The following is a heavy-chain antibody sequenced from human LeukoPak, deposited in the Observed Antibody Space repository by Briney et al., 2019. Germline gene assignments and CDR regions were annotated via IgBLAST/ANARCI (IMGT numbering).Heavy chain of an antibody. CDR2: LKQDGSEE. J-gene: IGHJ6*04. CDR1: GFTFSTYW. V-gene: IGHV3-7*01. D-gene: IGHD3-10*02. CDR3: AELGITMIGGV. Sequence: GGSLRLSCTGSGFTFSTYWMTWVRQAPGKGPEWVANLKQDGSEEYYVDSVKGRFTSSRDNAKNSLYLQMNSLRAEDTAVYYCAELGITMIGGVWGKGTTVTISS.